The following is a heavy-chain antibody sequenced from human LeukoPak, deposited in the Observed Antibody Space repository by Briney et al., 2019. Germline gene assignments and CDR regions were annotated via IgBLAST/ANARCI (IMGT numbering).Heavy chain of an antibody. Sequence: GGSLRLSCAASGLTFNTYTMHWVRQAPGRGLGWLAVISFDGSTKYYADSVRGRFAISRDNSKNTLFLQMNNLRAEDTALYYCATLVTAVTTTQFDYWGQGALVTVSS. D-gene: IGHD4-11*01. CDR1: GLTFNTYT. J-gene: IGHJ4*02. CDR2: ISFDGSTK. V-gene: IGHV3-30*09. CDR3: ATLVTAVTTTQFDY.